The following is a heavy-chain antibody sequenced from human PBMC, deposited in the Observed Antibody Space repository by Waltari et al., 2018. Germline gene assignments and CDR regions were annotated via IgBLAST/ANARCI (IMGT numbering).Heavy chain of an antibody. Sequence: QVQLQESGPGLVKPSQTLSLTCTVSGGSISSGSYYWSWIRQPAGKGLEWIGRIYTSGSTNYNPSLKSRVTISVDTSKNQFSLKLSSVTAADTAVYYCARGGGKAFDIWGQGTMVTVSS. V-gene: IGHV4-61*02. CDR1: GGSISSGSYY. D-gene: IGHD3-10*01. CDR2: IYTSGST. CDR3: ARGGGKAFDI. J-gene: IGHJ3*02.